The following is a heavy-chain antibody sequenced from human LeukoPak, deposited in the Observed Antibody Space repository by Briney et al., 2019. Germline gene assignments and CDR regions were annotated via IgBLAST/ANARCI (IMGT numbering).Heavy chain of an antibody. CDR3: ARDRVAVAVGEMDNWFDP. Sequence: ASVKVSCKASGYTFTGYYMHWVRQAPGQGLEWMGWINPNSGGANYAQKFQGRVTMTRDTSISTAYMELSRLRSDDTAVYYCARDRVAVAVGEMDNWFDPWGQGTLVTVSS. V-gene: IGHV1-2*02. CDR2: INPNSGGA. D-gene: IGHD6-19*01. J-gene: IGHJ5*02. CDR1: GYTFTGYY.